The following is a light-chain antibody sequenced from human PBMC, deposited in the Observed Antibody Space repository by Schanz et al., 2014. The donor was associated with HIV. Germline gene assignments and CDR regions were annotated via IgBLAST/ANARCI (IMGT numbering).Light chain of an antibody. Sequence: QSALTQPPSASGSPGQSVTISCTGTSSDVGGYNYVSWYQQHPGKAPKLMIYEVSKRPSGVPDRFSGSKSGNTASLTVSGLQAEDEADYYCSSYAGSKHWLFGGGTKLTVL. J-gene: IGLJ2*01. V-gene: IGLV2-8*01. CDR1: SSDVGGYNY. CDR2: EVS. CDR3: SSYAGSKHWL.